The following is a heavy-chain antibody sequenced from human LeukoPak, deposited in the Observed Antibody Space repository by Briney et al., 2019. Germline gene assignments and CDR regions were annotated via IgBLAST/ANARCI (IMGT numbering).Heavy chain of an antibody. D-gene: IGHD3-16*02. CDR3: ARDFELSH. Sequence: GSLRLSFAASGFTFRSYGMHWVRQAPGKGLEWVALIWYDGSSKHYADSVRGRFTISRDNSKNTLYLQMNSLRAEDTAVYYCARDFELSHWGQGTLVTVSS. CDR2: IWYDGSSK. V-gene: IGHV3-33*01. CDR1: GFTFRSYG. J-gene: IGHJ4*02.